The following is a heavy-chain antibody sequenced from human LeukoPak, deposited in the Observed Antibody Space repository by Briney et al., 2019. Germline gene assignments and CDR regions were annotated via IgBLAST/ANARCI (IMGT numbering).Heavy chain of an antibody. V-gene: IGHV3-23*01. J-gene: IGHJ4*02. D-gene: IGHD3-22*01. CDR2: ISYSCGRT. CDR3: AKRGVVIRVILVGFHKEAYYFDS. Sequence: GGALRLFCAVSGITLSNYGMSGVRQAPGKGLELGAGISYSCGRTNYADAVKGRCTISRDNPKNTLSLKMNSMRAEDTAVYFCAKRGVVIRVILVGFHKEAYYFDSWGQGALVTVSS. CDR1: GITLSNYG.